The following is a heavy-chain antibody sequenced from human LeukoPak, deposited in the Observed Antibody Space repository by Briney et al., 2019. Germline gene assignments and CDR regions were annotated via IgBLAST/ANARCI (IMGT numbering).Heavy chain of an antibody. D-gene: IGHD3-22*01. J-gene: IGHJ5*02. CDR2: IYYSGTT. CDR3: ARDRYYYDSSGYYNWFDP. Sequence: PSETLSLTCAVSGYSISSSNWWGWIRQPPGKGLEWIGYIYYSGTTNYNPSLKSRVTMSVDTSKNHFSLKLSSVTALDTAVYYCARDRYYYDSSGYYNWFDPWGQGTLVTVSS. CDR1: GYSISSSNW. V-gene: IGHV4-28*06.